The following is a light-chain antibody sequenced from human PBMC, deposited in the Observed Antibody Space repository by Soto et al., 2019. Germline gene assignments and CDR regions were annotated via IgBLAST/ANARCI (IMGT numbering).Light chain of an antibody. V-gene: IGKV4-1*01. CDR3: HQYYSSPFT. J-gene: IGKJ3*01. CDR2: WAS. Sequence: DIVMTQSPDSLAVSLGERATINCKSSQSVLYTSNNKNFLAWYQQKPGQPPELLIYWASTRESGVPDRFSGSGSGTDFTLTISRLQAEDVAVYYCHQYYSSPFTFGPGTKVDIK. CDR1: QSVLYTSNNKNF.